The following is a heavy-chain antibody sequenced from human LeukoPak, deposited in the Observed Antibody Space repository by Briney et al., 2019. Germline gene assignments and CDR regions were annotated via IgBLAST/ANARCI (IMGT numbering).Heavy chain of an antibody. CDR1: GFTFSSYW. D-gene: IGHD2-2*02. Sequence: GGSLRLSCAASGFTFSSYWMHWVRQAPGKGLVWVSRINSDGSSTSYADSVKGRFTISRDNAKNTLYLQMNSLRAEDTAVYYCAREAAVGYCSSTSCSTHDYWGQGTLVTVSS. J-gene: IGHJ4*02. CDR3: AREAAVGYCSSTSCSTHDY. CDR2: INSDGSST. V-gene: IGHV3-74*01.